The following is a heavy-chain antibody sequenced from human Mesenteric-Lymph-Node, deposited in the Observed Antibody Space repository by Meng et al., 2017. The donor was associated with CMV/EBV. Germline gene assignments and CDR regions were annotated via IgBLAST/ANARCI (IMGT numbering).Heavy chain of an antibody. D-gene: IGHD2-2*01. CDR2: ISSSGSTI. CDR3: TTSRPFFDS. V-gene: IGHV3-11*01. Sequence: GESLKISCAASGFTFSDYYMSWIRQAPGKGLEWVSYISSSGSTIYYADSVKGRFTISRDNAKNSLYLQMNSLRAEDTAVYYCTTSRPFFDSWGQGTLVTVSS. J-gene: IGHJ4*02. CDR1: GFTFSDYY.